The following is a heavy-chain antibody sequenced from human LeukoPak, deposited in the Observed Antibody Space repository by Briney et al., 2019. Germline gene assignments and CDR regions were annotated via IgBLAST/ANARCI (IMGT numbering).Heavy chain of an antibody. D-gene: IGHD2-15*01. J-gene: IGHJ6*03. CDR3: ARGALPRGYCSGGSCYHYYMDV. CDR1: GSTFTGYY. Sequence: ASVKVSCKASGSTFTGYYMHWVRQAPGQGLEWMGWINPNSGGTNYAQKFQGRVTMTRDTSISTAYMELSRLRSDDTAVYYCARGALPRGYCSGGSCYHYYMDVWGKGTTVTVSS. V-gene: IGHV1-2*02. CDR2: INPNSGGT.